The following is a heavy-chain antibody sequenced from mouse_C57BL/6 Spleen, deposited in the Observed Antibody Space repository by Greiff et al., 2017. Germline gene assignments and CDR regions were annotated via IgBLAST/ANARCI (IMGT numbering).Heavy chain of an antibody. CDR2: ISDGGSYT. V-gene: IGHV5-4*01. J-gene: IGHJ2*01. D-gene: IGHD1-1*01. CDR3: ARGGITTVVAYYFDY. CDR1: GFTFSSYA. Sequence: EVHLVESGGGLVKPGGSLKLSCAASGFTFSSYAMSWVRQTPEKRLEWVATISDGGSYTYYPDNVKGRFTISRDNAKNNLYLQMSHLKSEDTAMYYCARGGITTVVAYYFDYWGQGTTLTVSS.